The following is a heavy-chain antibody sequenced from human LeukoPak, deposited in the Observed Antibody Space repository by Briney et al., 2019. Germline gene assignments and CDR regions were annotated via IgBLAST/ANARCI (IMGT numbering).Heavy chain of an antibody. J-gene: IGHJ4*02. CDR3: ARASWGYDFDS. CDR2: IYSNNTT. Sequence: QAGGSLRLSCAVSGFNVSHYYMSWVCQAPGKGLEWVSVIYSNNTTYYADAVKGRFTISRGNSNSTLYLQMNNLRVDDTAVYYCARASWGYDFDSWGLGTLVAVSS. CDR1: GFNVSHYY. D-gene: IGHD7-27*01. V-gene: IGHV3-53*01.